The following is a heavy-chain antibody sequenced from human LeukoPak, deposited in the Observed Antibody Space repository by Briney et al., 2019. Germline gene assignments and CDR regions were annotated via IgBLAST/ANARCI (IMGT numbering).Heavy chain of an antibody. D-gene: IGHD3-22*01. J-gene: IGHJ4*02. V-gene: IGHV4-4*02. Sequence: SETLSLTCAVSGGSINSSNWWSWVRQPPGKGLEWIGEIYHSGSTNYNPSLKSRVTISVDKSKNQFSLKLSSVTAADTAVYYCARDRGPGSGYPNYYFDYWGQGTLVTVSS. CDR3: ARDRGPGSGYPNYYFDY. CDR2: IYHSGST. CDR1: GGSINSSNW.